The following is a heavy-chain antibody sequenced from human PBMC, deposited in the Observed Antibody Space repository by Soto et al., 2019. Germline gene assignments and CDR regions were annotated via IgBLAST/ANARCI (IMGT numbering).Heavy chain of an antibody. CDR1: GGSFSGYY. CDR3: AREGNLGRWIQPLDS. J-gene: IGHJ4*02. Sequence: SETLSLTCAVYGGSFSGYYWSWIRQPPGKGLEWIGEINHSGSTNYNPSLKSRVTISVGTSKNHFSLKLISVTTADTAVYFCAREGNLGRWIQPLDSWGQGTLVTVSS. CDR2: INHSGST. D-gene: IGHD2-2*03. V-gene: IGHV4-34*01.